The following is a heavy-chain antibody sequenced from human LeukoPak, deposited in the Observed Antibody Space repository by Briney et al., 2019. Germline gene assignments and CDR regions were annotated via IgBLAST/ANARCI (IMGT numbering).Heavy chain of an antibody. D-gene: IGHD4-17*01. CDR1: GGSISSSSYY. V-gene: IGHV4-39*01. CDR3: ATSTTGAMKIDF. Sequence: SETLSLTCTVSGGSISSSSYYWGWVRQPPGKGLEWIGTIHYSGGTYYTSSLKSRVTISVDTSMNQFSLRLSSVTAADTAVYYCATSTTGAMKIDFWGQGTLVTVSS. J-gene: IGHJ4*02. CDR2: IHYSGGT.